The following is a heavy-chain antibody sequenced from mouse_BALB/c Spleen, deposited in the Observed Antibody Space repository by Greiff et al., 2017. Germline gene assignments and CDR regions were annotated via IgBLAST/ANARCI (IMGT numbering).Heavy chain of an antibody. D-gene: IGHD1-1*01. Sequence: EVQRVESGGGLVQPGGSLKLSCAASGFTFSSYTMSWVRQTPEKRLEWVAYISNGGGSTYYPDTVKGRFTISRDNAKNTLYLQMSSLKSEDTAMYYCARHLYYGSSYRYFDVWGAGTTVTVSS. J-gene: IGHJ1*01. CDR3: ARHLYYGSSYRYFDV. CDR2: ISNGGGST. V-gene: IGHV5-12-2*01. CDR1: GFTFSSYT.